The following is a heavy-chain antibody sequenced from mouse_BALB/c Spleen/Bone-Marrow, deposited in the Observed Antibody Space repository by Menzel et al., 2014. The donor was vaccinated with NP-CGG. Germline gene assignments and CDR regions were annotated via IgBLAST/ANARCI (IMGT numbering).Heavy chain of an antibody. CDR2: ILPGSGST. D-gene: IGHD2-14*01. CDR3: ARTKYRYDGDVDY. CDR1: GYTFSSYW. J-gene: IGHJ2*01. V-gene: IGHV1-9*01. Sequence: QVPLQQYGTELMKPGASLKISCKATGYTFSSYWLEWVRQRHGHGLEWIGEILPGSGSTNYNEKFKGKATLTADTSSNTAYMQLSSLTSEDPAVYYCARTKYRYDGDVDYWGQCTPRTGSS.